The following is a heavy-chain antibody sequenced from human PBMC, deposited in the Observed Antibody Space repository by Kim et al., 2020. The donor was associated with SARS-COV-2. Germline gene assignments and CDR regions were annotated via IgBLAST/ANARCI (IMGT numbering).Heavy chain of an antibody. D-gene: IGHD2-21*01. CDR2: INHSGST. Sequence: SETLSLTCAVYGGSFSGYYWSWIRQPPGKGLEWIGEINHSGSTNYNPSLKSRVTISVDTSKNQFSLKLSSVTAADTAVYYCASCAHRSWFDPWGQGTLVTVSS. J-gene: IGHJ5*02. V-gene: IGHV4-34*01. CDR3: ASCAHRSWFDP. CDR1: GGSFSGYY.